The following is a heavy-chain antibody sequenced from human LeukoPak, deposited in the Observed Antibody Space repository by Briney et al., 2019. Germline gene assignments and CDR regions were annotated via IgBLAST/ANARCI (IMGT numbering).Heavy chain of an antibody. CDR2: INHSGST. CDR1: GGSFSGYY. V-gene: IGHV4-34*01. Sequence: PSETLSLTCAVYGGSFSGYYWSWIRQPPGKGLEWIGEINHSGSTNYNPSLKSRVTISVDTSKNQFSLKLSSVTAADTAVYYCARRDGYISAIDYWGQGTLVTVSS. CDR3: ARRDGYISAIDY. D-gene: IGHD5-24*01. J-gene: IGHJ4*02.